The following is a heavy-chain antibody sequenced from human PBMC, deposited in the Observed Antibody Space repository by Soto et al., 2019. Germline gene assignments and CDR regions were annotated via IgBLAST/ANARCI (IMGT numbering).Heavy chain of an antibody. J-gene: IGHJ3*02. CDR3: ATRGAAGAFDI. V-gene: IGHV3-11*01. CDR1: GFTFSDYH. Sequence: GSLRLSCAASGFTFSDYHMNWIRQAPGKGLEWVSDISFSGSTKYYADSVKGRFSISRDNSKNSLYLQMNSLRAEDTAVYSCATRGAAGAFDIWGQGTMVTVSS. CDR2: ISFSGSTK. D-gene: IGHD1-26*01.